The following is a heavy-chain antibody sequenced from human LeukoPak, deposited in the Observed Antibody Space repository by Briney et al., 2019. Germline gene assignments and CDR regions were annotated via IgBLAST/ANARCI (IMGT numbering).Heavy chain of an antibody. Sequence: GGSLRLSCAASGFTFSSYSMNWVRQAPGKGLEWVSAISGGGGSTYYADSVKGRFTISRDNSKNTLYLQMNSLRAEDTAVYYCAKNLEKGKYYYDSSGYWGQGTLVTVSS. CDR2: ISGGGGST. CDR3: AKNLEKGKYYYDSSGY. J-gene: IGHJ4*02. D-gene: IGHD3-22*01. CDR1: GFTFSSYS. V-gene: IGHV3-23*01.